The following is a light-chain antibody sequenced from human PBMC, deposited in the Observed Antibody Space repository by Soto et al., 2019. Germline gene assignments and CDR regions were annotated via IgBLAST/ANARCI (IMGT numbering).Light chain of an antibody. V-gene: IGKV3-20*01. Sequence: EIVLTQSPGTLSLSPGERATLSCRASQSVSASYLAWYQQKPGQAPRLLIYGASSRATDIPDRFSGSGSGADFTLTISRLEPEDVAVYYCQQYGSTPWAFGQGTKVEI. CDR1: QSVSASY. CDR2: GAS. CDR3: QQYGSTPWA. J-gene: IGKJ1*01.